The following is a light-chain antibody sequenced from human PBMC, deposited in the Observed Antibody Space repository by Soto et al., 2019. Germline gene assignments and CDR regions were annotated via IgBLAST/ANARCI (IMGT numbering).Light chain of an antibody. CDR1: QRVTNN. J-gene: IGKJ1*01. V-gene: IGKV3-15*01. CDR2: GAS. Sequence: ETVLTQSPATLSLSPGETATLSCRASQRVTNNLAWYQWKLGQPPRLLIYGASTRATGIPVRFRGSGSGTEFTLTISSLQSEDSAVYYCQQHNNSPWTFGQGTRVELK. CDR3: QQHNNSPWT.